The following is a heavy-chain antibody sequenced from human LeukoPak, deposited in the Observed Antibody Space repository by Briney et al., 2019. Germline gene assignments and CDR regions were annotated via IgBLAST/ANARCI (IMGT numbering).Heavy chain of an antibody. D-gene: IGHD2-2*01. CDR3: ARRVGVTAAIDY. CDR2: NNHSGST. J-gene: IGHJ4*02. Sequence: PSETLSLTCTVSGGSSSSSYYWGWIRQPPGKGLEWIGENNHSGSTNYNPSLKSRVTISVDTSKNQFSLKLSSVTAADTAVYYCARRVGVTAAIDYWGRGTLVTVSS. CDR1: GGSSSSSYY. V-gene: IGHV4-39*07.